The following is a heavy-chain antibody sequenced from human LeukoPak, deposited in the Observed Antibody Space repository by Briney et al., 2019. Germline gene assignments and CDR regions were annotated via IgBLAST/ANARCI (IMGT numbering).Heavy chain of an antibody. D-gene: IGHD1-1*01. J-gene: IGHJ3*02. V-gene: IGHV3-15*01. CDR3: TTGQGTHDAFDI. Sequence: GGSLRLSCAASGFTFSNAWMSWVRQAPGRGLAWVGRIKSKTEGGTTDYAVPVRGRFTISRNDSKNTLYLQMNSLKTEDTAVYYCTTGQGTHDAFDIWGQGTMVTVSS. CDR2: IKSKTEGGTT. CDR1: GFTFSNAW.